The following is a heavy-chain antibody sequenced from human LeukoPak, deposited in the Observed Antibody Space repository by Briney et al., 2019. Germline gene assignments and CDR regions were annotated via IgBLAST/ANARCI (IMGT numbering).Heavy chain of an antibody. J-gene: IGHJ4*02. V-gene: IGHV3-53*01. D-gene: IGHD3-3*01. Sequence: PGGSLRLSCEVSGFPVRSRYMTWVRQPPGKGLECVAVIYSGGTTYHIYSVKGRFTISRDISKSTMYLEMNNLRVEDTATYYCASLEGGPSDGRWGQGTLVIVSS. CDR1: GFPVRSRY. CDR3: ASLEGGPSDGR. CDR2: IYSGGTT.